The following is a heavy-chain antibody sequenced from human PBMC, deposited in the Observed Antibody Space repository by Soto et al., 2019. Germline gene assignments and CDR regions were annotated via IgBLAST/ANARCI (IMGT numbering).Heavy chain of an antibody. J-gene: IGHJ4*02. D-gene: IGHD6-19*01. V-gene: IGHV3-64*01. CDR1: AFTFSSYA. CDR2: ISSNGGNT. Sequence: EVQLVEAGGGLVQPGGSLRLSCAASAFTFSSYAMHWVRQAPGRGLEYVSAISSNGGNTYYANSVKGRFTISRDNSKNTLYLQMGSLSAEDMAMYYCAREAAGFRRYYFDYWGQGTLVTVSS. CDR3: AREAAGFRRYYFDY.